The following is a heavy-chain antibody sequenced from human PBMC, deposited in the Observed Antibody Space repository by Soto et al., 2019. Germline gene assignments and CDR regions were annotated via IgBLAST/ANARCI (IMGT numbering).Heavy chain of an antibody. CDR2: IKQDGSEK. V-gene: IGHV3-7*01. D-gene: IGHD2-2*01. Sequence: PGGSLRLSCAASGFTFSSYWMSWVRQAPGKGLEWVANIKQDGSEKYYVDSVKGRFTISRDNAKNSLYLQMNSLRAEDTAVYYCARAPIHQLLWPPINYYYYYMDVWGKGTTVTVSS. J-gene: IGHJ6*03. CDR3: ARAPIHQLLWPPINYYYYYMDV. CDR1: GFTFSSYW.